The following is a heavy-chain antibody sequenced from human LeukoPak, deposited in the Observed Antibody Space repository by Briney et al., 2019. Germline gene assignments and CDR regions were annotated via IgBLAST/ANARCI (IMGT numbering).Heavy chain of an antibody. CDR2: ISGSGGST. CDR3: AKVSNYYGSGRPDY. Sequence: PGGSLRLSCAASRLTLSSYGMSWVRQASGKGLEWVSAISGSGGSTYYADSVKGRFTISRDNSKNTLYLQMNSLRAEDTAVYYCAKVSNYYGSGRPDYWGQGTLVTVSS. D-gene: IGHD3-10*01. CDR1: RLTLSSYG. J-gene: IGHJ4*02. V-gene: IGHV3-23*01.